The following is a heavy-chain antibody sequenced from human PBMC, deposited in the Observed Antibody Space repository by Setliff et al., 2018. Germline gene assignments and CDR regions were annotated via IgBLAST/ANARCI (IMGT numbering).Heavy chain of an antibody. D-gene: IGHD2-8*01. CDR3: SRLVRYCSKTTCQTASGAEL. J-gene: IGHJ4*02. CDR2: ISVYTGNT. Sequence: ASVKVSCKASGYTFSHSGITWVRQAPGQGLEWMGWISVYTGNTNYAPKLQGRVTMTTDASTSTAYMELRGLTSDDTAVYYCSRLVRYCSKTTCQTASGAELWGQGTLVTVSP. CDR1: GYTFSHSG. V-gene: IGHV1-18*01.